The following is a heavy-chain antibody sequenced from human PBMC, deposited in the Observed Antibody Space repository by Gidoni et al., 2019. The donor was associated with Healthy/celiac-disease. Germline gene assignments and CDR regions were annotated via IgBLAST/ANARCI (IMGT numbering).Heavy chain of an antibody. Sequence: QVQLVQSGAEVKKPGTSVKVSCKAAGNTFTGYYMHWVRQAPGQGLEWLGWIKHNSGGTNYAQKFQGRVTLTRDASISTAYMELSRLRSDDTAVYYCASRHDSSGYRFDYWGQGTLVTVSS. V-gene: IGHV1-2*02. CDR3: ASRHDSSGYRFDY. D-gene: IGHD3-22*01. CDR1: GNTFTGYY. J-gene: IGHJ4*02. CDR2: IKHNSGGT.